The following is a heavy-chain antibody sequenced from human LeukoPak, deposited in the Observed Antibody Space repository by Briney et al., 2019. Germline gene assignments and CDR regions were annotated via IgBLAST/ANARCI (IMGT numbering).Heavy chain of an antibody. V-gene: IGHV5-51*01. Sequence: GESLKISCKGSGYSFTSYWIGWVRQMPGKGLEWMGIIYPGDPDTRYSPSFQGQVTISADKSISTAYLQWSSLKASDTAMYYCARTGIAAAGLNWFDPWGQGTLVTVSS. CDR1: GYSFTSYW. CDR2: IYPGDPDT. J-gene: IGHJ5*02. D-gene: IGHD6-13*01. CDR3: ARTGIAAAGLNWFDP.